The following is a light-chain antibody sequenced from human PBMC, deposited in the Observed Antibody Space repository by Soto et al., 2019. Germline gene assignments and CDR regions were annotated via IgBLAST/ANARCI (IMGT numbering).Light chain of an antibody. J-gene: IGLJ1*01. V-gene: IGLV2-11*01. CDR2: DVS. CDR3: CSYAGAFTYV. CDR1: SSDVGGYSY. Sequence: QSVLTQPRSVSGSPGHSVTISCTGTSSDVGGYSYVSWYQQHPGKAPKLMISDVSKRPSGVPDRFSGSKFGNMASLTISGLQAEDEADYYCCSYAGAFTYVFGSGTKVTVL.